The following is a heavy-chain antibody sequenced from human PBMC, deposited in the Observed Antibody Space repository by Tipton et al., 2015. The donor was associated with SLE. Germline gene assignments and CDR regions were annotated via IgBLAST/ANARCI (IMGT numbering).Heavy chain of an antibody. V-gene: IGHV4-59*01. CDR1: GGSISSYY. CDR3: ARDRTTVTTLSYFDY. Sequence: TLSLTCTVSGGSISSYYWSWIRQPPGKGLEWIGSIYYSGSTNYNPSLKSRVTISVDTSKNQFSLKLSSVTAADTAVYYCARDRTTVTTLSYFDYWGQGTLVTVSS. J-gene: IGHJ4*02. D-gene: IGHD4-17*01. CDR2: IYYSGST.